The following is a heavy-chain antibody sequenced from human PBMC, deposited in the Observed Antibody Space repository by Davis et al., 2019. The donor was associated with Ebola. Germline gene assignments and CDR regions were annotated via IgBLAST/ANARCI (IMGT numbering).Heavy chain of an antibody. D-gene: IGHD5-18*01. Sequence: GESLKISCAASGFTFSSYSMNWVRQAPGKGLEWVSYISSSSSTIYYADSVKGRFTISRDNAKNSLYLQMNSLRDEDTAVYYCARDRWIPNWYFDLWGRGTLVTVSS. CDR1: GFTFSSYS. CDR3: ARDRWIPNWYFDL. V-gene: IGHV3-48*02. J-gene: IGHJ2*01. CDR2: ISSSSSTI.